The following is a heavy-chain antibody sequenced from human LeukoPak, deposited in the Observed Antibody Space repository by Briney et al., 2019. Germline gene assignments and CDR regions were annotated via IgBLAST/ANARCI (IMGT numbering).Heavy chain of an antibody. CDR1: GFTFSSYS. CDR2: ISSSSSTI. D-gene: IGHD5-24*01. Sequence: GGSLRLSCAASGFTFSSYSMNCVRQAPGKGLEWVSYISSSSSTIYYADSVKGRFTISRDNAKNSLYLQMNSLRDEDTAVYYCARGLVFIHYRYGYNPGDYWGQGTLVTVSS. CDR3: ARGLVFIHYRYGYNPGDY. J-gene: IGHJ4*02. V-gene: IGHV3-48*02.